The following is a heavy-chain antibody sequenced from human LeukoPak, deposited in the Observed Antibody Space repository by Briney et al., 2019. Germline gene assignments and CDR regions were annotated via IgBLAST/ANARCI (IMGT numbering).Heavy chain of an antibody. Sequence: GGSLRLSCAASGFTFSSYSMNWVRQAPGKGLEWVSSISSSSSYIYYADSVKGRFTISRDNAKNSLYLRMNSLRAEDTAVYYCARDFWPDVVPAALADYWGQGTLVTVSS. CDR1: GFTFSSYS. CDR2: ISSSSSYI. CDR3: ARDFWPDVVPAALADY. J-gene: IGHJ4*02. D-gene: IGHD2-2*01. V-gene: IGHV3-21*01.